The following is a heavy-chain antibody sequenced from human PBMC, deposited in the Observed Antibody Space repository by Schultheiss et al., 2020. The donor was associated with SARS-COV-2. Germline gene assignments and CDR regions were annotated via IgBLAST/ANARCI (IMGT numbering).Heavy chain of an antibody. J-gene: IGHJ3*02. CDR3: AKSLRRPGYSYGYGAFDI. CDR1: GFTFSSYA. CDR2: ISGSGGST. D-gene: IGHD5-18*01. Sequence: GGSLRLSCAASGFTFSSYAMSWVRQAPGKGLEWVSAISGSGGSTYYADSVKGRFTISRDNSKNTLYLQMNSLRAEDTAVYYCAKSLRRPGYSYGYGAFDIWGQGTMVTVSS. V-gene: IGHV3-23*01.